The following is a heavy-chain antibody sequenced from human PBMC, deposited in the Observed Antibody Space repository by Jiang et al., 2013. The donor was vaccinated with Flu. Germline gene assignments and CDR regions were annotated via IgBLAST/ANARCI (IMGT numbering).Heavy chain of an antibody. J-gene: IGHJ6*02. Sequence: SQTLSLTCAISGDSVSSNSAAWNWIRQSPSRGLEWLGRTYYRSKWYNDYAVSVKSRITINPDTSKNQFSLQLNSVTPEDTAVYYCASTTGADYYYYYGMDVWGQGTTVTVSS. D-gene: IGHD1-1*01. CDR2: TYYRSKWYN. CDR3: ASTTGADYYYYYGMDV. CDR1: GDSVSSNSAA. V-gene: IGHV6-1*01.